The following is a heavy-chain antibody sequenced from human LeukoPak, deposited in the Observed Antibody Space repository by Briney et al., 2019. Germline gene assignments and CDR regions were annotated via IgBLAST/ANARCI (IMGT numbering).Heavy chain of an antibody. J-gene: IGHJ6*02. V-gene: IGHV3-48*03. CDR2: ISSSGSTI. Sequence: PGGSLRLSCAASGFTFSSYEMNWVRQAPGKGLEWVSYISSSGSTIYYADSVKGRFTISRDNAKNSLYLQMNSLRAEDTAVYYCARALLYYDFWSGYYPYYGMDVCGQGTTVTVSS. D-gene: IGHD3-3*01. CDR1: GFTFSSYE. CDR3: ARALLYYDFWSGYYPYYGMDV.